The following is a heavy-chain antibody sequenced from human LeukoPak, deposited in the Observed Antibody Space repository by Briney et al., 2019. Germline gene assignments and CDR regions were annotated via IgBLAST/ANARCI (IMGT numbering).Heavy chain of an antibody. V-gene: IGHV3-23*01. D-gene: IGHD6-13*01. CDR3: AKDIGSFPYYFDY. Sequence: GGSLRLSCAASGFTFSSYAMSWVRQAPGKGLEWVSAISGSGGSTYYADSMKGRFTISRDNSKNTLYLQMNSLRAEDTAVYYCAKDIGSFPYYFDYWGQGTLVTVSS. CDR2: ISGSGGST. J-gene: IGHJ4*02. CDR1: GFTFSSYA.